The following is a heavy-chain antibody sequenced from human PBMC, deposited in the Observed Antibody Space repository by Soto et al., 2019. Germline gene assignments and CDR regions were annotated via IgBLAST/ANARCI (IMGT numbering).Heavy chain of an antibody. J-gene: IGHJ4*02. Sequence: GGSLRLSCAASGFTFSSYWMSWVRQAPGKGLEWVANIKQDGSEKYYVDSVKGRFTISRDNAKNSLYLQMNSLRAEDTAVYYCATLYCSGGSCSIDGRFDYWGRGTLVTVSS. CDR2: IKQDGSEK. D-gene: IGHD2-15*01. V-gene: IGHV3-7*01. CDR1: GFTFSSYW. CDR3: ATLYCSGGSCSIDGRFDY.